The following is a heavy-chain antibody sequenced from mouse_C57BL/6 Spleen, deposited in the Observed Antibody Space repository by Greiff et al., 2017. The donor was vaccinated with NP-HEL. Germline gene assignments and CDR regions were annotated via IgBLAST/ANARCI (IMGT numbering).Heavy chain of an antibody. CDR3: ARGGHGYAFAY. D-gene: IGHD2-2*01. V-gene: IGHV1-19*01. CDR2: INPYNGGT. CDR1: GYTFTDYY. J-gene: IGHJ3*01. Sequence: EVQLQESGPVLVKPGASVKMSCKASGYTFTDYYMNWVKQSHGKSLEWIGVINPYNGGTSYNQKFKGQATLTVDKSSSTAYMELNSLTSEDAAVYYCARGGHGYAFAYWGQGTLVTVSA.